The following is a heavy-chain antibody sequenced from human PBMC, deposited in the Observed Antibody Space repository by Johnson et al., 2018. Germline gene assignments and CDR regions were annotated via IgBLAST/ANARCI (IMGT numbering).Heavy chain of an antibody. J-gene: IGHJ3*02. V-gene: IGHV3-9*01. CDR1: RFTFDDYA. CDR2: ISWNSGSI. CDR3: ARGGYYDWTDADAFDI. D-gene: IGHD1-1*01. Sequence: VQLVQSGGGLVQFGRSLRLSCVASRFTFDDYAMDWVRQAPGKGLDWVSGISWNSGSIGYADSVKGRFTISRDNAKNSLFLQMNSLRAGDTAGYFCARGGYYDWTDADAFDIWGQGTMVTVSS.